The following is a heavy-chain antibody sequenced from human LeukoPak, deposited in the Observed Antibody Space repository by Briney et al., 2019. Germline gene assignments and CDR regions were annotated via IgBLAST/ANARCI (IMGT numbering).Heavy chain of an antibody. CDR3: ARDLDSSGYYYTPPGY. Sequence: GGSLRLSCAASGFTFTNYVIHWVRQAPGKGLEWVAVISYDGSNKYYADSVKGRFTISRDNSKNTLYLQMNSLRAEDTAVYYCARDLDSSGYYYTPPGYWGQGTLVTVSS. V-gene: IGHV3-30-3*01. CDR2: ISYDGSNK. J-gene: IGHJ4*02. D-gene: IGHD3-22*01. CDR1: GFTFTNYV.